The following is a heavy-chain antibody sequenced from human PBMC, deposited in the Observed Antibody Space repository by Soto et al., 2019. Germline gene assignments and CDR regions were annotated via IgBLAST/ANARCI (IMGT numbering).Heavy chain of an antibody. D-gene: IGHD2-15*01. V-gene: IGHV4-38-2*02. Sequence: KPSETLSLTCTASGYSISSGYHWAWIRQPAGKGLEWLGSVHYSGNTYYNPSLKSRLTISVDKSKNQLSLNLSSVTAADTAVYYCARQDRVVAEGRWFDPWGQGTLVTVSS. J-gene: IGHJ5*02. CDR1: GYSISSGYH. CDR3: ARQDRVVAEGRWFDP. CDR2: VHYSGNT.